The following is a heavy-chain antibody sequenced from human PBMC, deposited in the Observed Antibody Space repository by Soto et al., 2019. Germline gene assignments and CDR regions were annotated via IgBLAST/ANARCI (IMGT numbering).Heavy chain of an antibody. V-gene: IGHV3-23*01. D-gene: IGHD3-3*01. Sequence: EVQLLESGGGLVQPGGSLRLSCAASGFTFSSYAMSWVRQAPGKGLEWVSAISGSGGSTYYADSVKGRFTISRDNSKNPLYLQMNSLRAEDTAVYYCAKSFSPEYYDFWSGYLYYFDYWGQGTLVTVSS. CDR3: AKSFSPEYYDFWSGYLYYFDY. CDR2: ISGSGGST. CDR1: GFTFSSYA. J-gene: IGHJ4*02.